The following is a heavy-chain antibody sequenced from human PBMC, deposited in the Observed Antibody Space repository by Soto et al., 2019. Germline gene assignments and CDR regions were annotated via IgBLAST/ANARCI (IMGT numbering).Heavy chain of an antibody. CDR2: ISHSGGT. CDR3: AIAVPYYFAY. J-gene: IGHJ4*02. CDR1: GGSISNSDW. V-gene: IGHV4-4*02. Sequence: QVQLQESGPGLVKPSGTLSLTCAVSGGSISNSDWWSWVRQPPGKGLEWIGEISHSGGTYYNPSLKSGVTISVDKSKNQFSLKLSSVTAADTAVYYCAIAVPYYFAYWGQGTLVTVSS.